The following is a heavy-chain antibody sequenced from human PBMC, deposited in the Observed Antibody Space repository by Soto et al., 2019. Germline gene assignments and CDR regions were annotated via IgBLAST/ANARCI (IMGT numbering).Heavy chain of an antibody. CDR1: GFNFGVFG. V-gene: IGHV3-30*03. J-gene: IGHJ4*02. Sequence: GGSLRLSCAASGFNFGVFGMHWVRQAPGKGLEWLSVLSYEGSEEYYADSVGGRFTISRDNSKNTLFLQMDSLRVDDTGVYYCALTRRSSLLEVAGPGFEYWGQGTLVTVSS. D-gene: IGHD6-19*01. CDR2: LSYEGSEE. CDR3: ALTRRSSLLEVAGPGFEY.